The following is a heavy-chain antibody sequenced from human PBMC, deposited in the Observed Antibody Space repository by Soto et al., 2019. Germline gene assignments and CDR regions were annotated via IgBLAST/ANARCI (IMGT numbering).Heavy chain of an antibody. Sequence: ASVKVSCKASGYTFTSYGISWVRQAPGQGLEWMGWISAYNGNTNYAQKLQGRVTMTTETSTSTAYMELRSLRSDDTAVYYCARLRILEWQRWFDPWGQGTLVTAPQ. V-gene: IGHV1-18*01. CDR3: ARLRILEWQRWFDP. CDR2: ISAYNGNT. J-gene: IGHJ5*02. D-gene: IGHD3-3*01. CDR1: GYTFTSYG.